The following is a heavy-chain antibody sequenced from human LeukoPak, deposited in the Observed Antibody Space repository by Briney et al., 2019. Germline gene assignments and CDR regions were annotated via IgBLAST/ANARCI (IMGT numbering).Heavy chain of an antibody. V-gene: IGHV4-59*01. CDR1: GGSISSYY. CDR3: ARYNSGWRYFDY. J-gene: IGHJ4*02. CDR2: IYYSGST. Sequence: SETLSLTCTVSGGSISSYYWSWIRQPPGKGLEWIGYIYYSGSTNYNPPLKSRVTISVDTSKNQFSLKLSSVTAADTAVYYCARYNSGWRYFDYWGQGTLVTVSS. D-gene: IGHD6-19*01.